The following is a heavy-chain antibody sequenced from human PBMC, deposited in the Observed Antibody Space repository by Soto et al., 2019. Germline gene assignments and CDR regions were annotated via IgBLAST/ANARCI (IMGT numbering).Heavy chain of an antibody. J-gene: IGHJ5*02. V-gene: IGHV3-23*01. CDR3: AKGRRVGISSALDL. CDR1: GFTFSHFA. CDR2: ISGSGSRT. D-gene: IGHD3-22*01. Sequence: EMQLLETGGALVPPGESLRLSCAASGFTFSHFAMSWVRQRPGKGLEWISGISGSGSRTYDAASVQGRFTIARDNPNSSLYLQMDSLRVEDTAVYYCAKGRRVGISSALDLWGQGTLVTVSS.